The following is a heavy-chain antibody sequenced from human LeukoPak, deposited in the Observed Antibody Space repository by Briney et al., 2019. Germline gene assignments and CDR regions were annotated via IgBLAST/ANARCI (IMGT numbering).Heavy chain of an antibody. CDR1: GYSISSGYY. CDR3: ARSFYSSTSLDY. CDR2: IYHSGST. D-gene: IGHD6-19*01. V-gene: IGHV4-38-2*02. Sequence: SETLSLTCTVSGYSISSGYYWGWVRQSPGKGLEWIGSIYHSGSTYYNPSLKSRVTISVDTSKNQFSLKLSSVTAADTAVYYCARSFYSSTSLDYWGQGTQVTVSS. J-gene: IGHJ4*02.